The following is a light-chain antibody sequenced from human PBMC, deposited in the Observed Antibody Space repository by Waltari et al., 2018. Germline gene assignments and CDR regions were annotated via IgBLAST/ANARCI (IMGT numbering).Light chain of an antibody. CDR2: WGS. Sequence: DIVMTQSPDSLAVSLGERATINCKSSQSLLYTSNNKNYLAWYQQKPGQPPKVLIYWGSTLQAGVPDRFSGSGSGTDFTLTISSLQAADVAVYYCQQYYGGLPVTFGGGTKVEIK. J-gene: IGKJ4*01. CDR3: QQYYGGLPVT. V-gene: IGKV4-1*01. CDR1: QSLLYTSNNKNY.